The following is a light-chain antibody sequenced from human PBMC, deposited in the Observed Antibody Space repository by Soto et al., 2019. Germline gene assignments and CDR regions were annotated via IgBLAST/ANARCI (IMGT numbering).Light chain of an antibody. CDR2: EGS. V-gene: IGLV2-23*01. CDR3: CSFARGGTYV. J-gene: IGLJ1*01. CDR1: SSSVGNYNL. Sequence: QSALTQPASVSGSPGQSITISCTGTSSSVGNYNLVSWYQQHPGKAPKLMIYEGSKRPSGVSNRISGSKSGNKASLTISGLQAEDEADYYCCSFARGGTYVFGTGTKLTVL.